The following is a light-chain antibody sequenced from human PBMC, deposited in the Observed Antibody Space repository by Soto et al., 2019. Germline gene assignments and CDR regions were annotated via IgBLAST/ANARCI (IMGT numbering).Light chain of an antibody. CDR1: QSVNSNY. V-gene: IGKV3-20*01. CDR2: GAS. CDR3: QHFGGWSYT. Sequence: DIVLTQSPGTLSLSPGETATLSCRASQSVNSNYLAWYQQKPGQAPRLLIYGASARATGIPDRFSGSGSGTDFTLAISRLEPEDFAVYYCQHFGGWSYTLGQGTKLEIK. J-gene: IGKJ2*01.